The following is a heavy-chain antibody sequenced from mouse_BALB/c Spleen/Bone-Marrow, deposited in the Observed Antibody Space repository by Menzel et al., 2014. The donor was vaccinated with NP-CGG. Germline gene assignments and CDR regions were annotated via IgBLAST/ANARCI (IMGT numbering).Heavy chain of an antibody. CDR2: IYPYNGGT. J-gene: IGHJ3*01. CDR3: ARGRAYYVNYGFAY. CDR1: GYTFTDYN. D-gene: IGHD2-10*01. V-gene: IGHV1S29*02. Sequence: QLKQSGPELVKPGASVKISCKASGYTFTDYNIHWVKQSHGKSLEWIGYIYPYNGGTAYNQKFKSKATLTVDNSSSTAYMELRSLTSEDSAVYYCARGRAYYVNYGFAYWGQGTLVTVSA.